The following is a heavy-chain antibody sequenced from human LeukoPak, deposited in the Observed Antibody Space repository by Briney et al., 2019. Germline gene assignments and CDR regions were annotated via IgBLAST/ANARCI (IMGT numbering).Heavy chain of an antibody. Sequence: ASVKVSCKASGYTFTSYYMHWVRQAPGQGLEWMGIINPSGGSTSYAQKFQGRVTMTRDMSTSTVYMELSSLRSEDTAVYYCANRGRGGYDILTGYYPYYYMDVWGKGTTVTVSS. CDR1: GYTFTSYY. CDR3: ANRGRGGYDILTGYYPYYYMDV. CDR2: INPSGGST. D-gene: IGHD3-9*01. J-gene: IGHJ6*03. V-gene: IGHV1-46*01.